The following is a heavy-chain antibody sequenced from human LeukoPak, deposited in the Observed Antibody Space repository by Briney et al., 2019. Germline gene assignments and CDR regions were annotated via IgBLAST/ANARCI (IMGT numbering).Heavy chain of an antibody. V-gene: IGHV4-39*07. CDR3: AREAKYYFGSRTYFFFEY. J-gene: IGHJ4*02. Sequence: SETLSLTCIVSRGSISRSNYYWGWIRQPPGNGLEWIGSVDYSGNTYYNPSLKSRVTMSIDTSKNQFSLKLSSVSAADTAIYYCAREAKYYFGSRTYFFFEYWGQGTLLTVS. D-gene: IGHD3-10*01. CDR2: VDYSGNT. CDR1: RGSISRSNYY.